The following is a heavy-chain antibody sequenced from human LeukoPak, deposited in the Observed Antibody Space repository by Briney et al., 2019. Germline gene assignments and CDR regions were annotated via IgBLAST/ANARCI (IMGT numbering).Heavy chain of an antibody. V-gene: IGHV1-2*02. J-gene: IGHJ4*02. D-gene: IGHD3-22*01. CDR2: INPNSGGT. CDR3: ARELITMIWGAFDY. CDR1: GYTFTGYY. Sequence: VASVKVSCKASGYTFTGYYMHWVRQAPGRGLEWVGWINPNSGGTNYAQKFQGRVTITRDTSASTAYMELSSLRSEDTAVYYCARELITMIWGAFDYWGQGTLVTVSS.